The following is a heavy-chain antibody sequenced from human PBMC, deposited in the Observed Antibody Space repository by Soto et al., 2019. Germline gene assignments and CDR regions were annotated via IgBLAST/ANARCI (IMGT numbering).Heavy chain of an antibody. CDR1: GGSFSGYY. D-gene: IGHD3-10*01. CDR2: INHSGST. Sequence: SETLSLSCAVYGGSFSGYYWSWIRQPPGKGLEWIGEINHSGSTNYNPSLKSRVTISVDTSKNQFSLKLSSVTTADTAVYYCARGRGVDYWGQGTLVTVSS. CDR3: ARGRGVDY. V-gene: IGHV4-34*01. J-gene: IGHJ4*02.